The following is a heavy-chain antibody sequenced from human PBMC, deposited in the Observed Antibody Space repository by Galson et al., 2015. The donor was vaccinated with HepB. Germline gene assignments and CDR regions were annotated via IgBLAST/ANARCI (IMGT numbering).Heavy chain of an antibody. Sequence: PALVKPTQTLTLTCTVSGFSLSTDGMAVGWNRKPPGKALEWHALVYWDVTQTLSPFLETRLTVTSDTSVNQVVLTMTNVNPGDTATYNCASSQYAVTSAFDVWGPGTMVTVSS. D-gene: IGHD4-17*01. CDR2: VYWDVTQ. CDR1: GFSLSTDGMA. J-gene: IGHJ3*01. V-gene: IGHV2-5*08. CDR3: ASSQYAVTSAFDV.